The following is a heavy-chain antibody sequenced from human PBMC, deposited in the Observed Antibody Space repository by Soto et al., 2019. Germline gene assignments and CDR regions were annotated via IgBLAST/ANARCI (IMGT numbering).Heavy chain of an antibody. CDR3: ARDQGAAADPYGMDV. V-gene: IGHV1-2*04. D-gene: IGHD6-13*01. CDR2: INPNSGGT. J-gene: IGHJ6*02. CDR1: GYTLTELS. Sequence: ASVKVSCKVSGYTLTELSMHWVRQAPGKGLEWMGWINPNSGGTIYAQKFQGWVTMTRDTSISTAYMELSRLRSDDTAVYYCARDQGAAADPYGMDVWGQGTTVTVSS.